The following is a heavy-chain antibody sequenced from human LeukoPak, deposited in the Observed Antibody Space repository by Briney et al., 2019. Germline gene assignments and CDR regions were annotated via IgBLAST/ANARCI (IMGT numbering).Heavy chain of an antibody. D-gene: IGHD6-13*01. CDR1: GFTFSTYA. V-gene: IGHV3-74*01. J-gene: IGHJ4*02. CDR2: IHNDGSRT. Sequence: GGSLRLSCAASGFTFSTYAMSWVRQAPGKGLVWLSRIHNDGSRTNYANSVKGRFTISRDNAKNTLYLQLNSLRADDTAVYYCARGAGGTLYYFDNWGQGTLVTVSS. CDR3: ARGAGGTLYYFDN.